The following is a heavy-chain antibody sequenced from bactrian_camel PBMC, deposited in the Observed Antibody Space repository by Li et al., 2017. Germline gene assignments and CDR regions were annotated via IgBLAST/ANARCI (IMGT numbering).Heavy chain of an antibody. D-gene: IGHD6*01. CDR3: AEGRGSRGEHCYSLNY. J-gene: IGHJ4*01. Sequence: HVQLVESGGDLVRPGGSLRLSCAASGFTFSSYWINWVRQAPGKGLEWVARIATGSGNTYYADSVKGRFTISQDSARNTVYLQMNNLQPEDTATYYCAEGRGSRGEHCYSLNYWGQGTQVTVS. CDR1: GFTFSSYW. V-gene: IGHV3S1*01. CDR2: IATGSGNT.